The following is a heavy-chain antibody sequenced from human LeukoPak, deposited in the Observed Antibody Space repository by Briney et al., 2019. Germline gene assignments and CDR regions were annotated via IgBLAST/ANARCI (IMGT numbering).Heavy chain of an antibody. CDR1: GFTFSSYG. D-gene: IGHD5-24*01. V-gene: IGHV3-74*01. Sequence: GGSPRLSCAASGFTFSSYGMHWVRHAPGKGLVWVSRIMSDGRSTYADSVKGRFTISRDTAKNTLYLQMNSLRAEDTAVYYCARDSQFIGPLYWGQGTLVTVSS. CDR2: IMSDGRST. CDR3: ARDSQFIGPLY. J-gene: IGHJ4*02.